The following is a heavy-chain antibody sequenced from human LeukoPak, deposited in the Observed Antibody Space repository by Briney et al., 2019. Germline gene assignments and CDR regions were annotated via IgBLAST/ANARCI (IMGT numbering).Heavy chain of an antibody. CDR3: ASRGYSYGYYFDY. CDR1: GGSISGYY. V-gene: IGHV4-59*08. J-gene: IGHJ4*02. D-gene: IGHD5-18*01. Sequence: SETLSLTCTVSGGSISGYYWSWIRQPPGKGLEWIGYIYYSGSTNYNPSLKSRVTISVDTSKNQFSLKLSSVTAADTAVYYCASRGYSYGYYFDYWGQGTLVTVSS. CDR2: IYYSGST.